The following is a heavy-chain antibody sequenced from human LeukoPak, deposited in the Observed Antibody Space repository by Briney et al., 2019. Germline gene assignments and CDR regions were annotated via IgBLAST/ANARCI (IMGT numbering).Heavy chain of an antibody. V-gene: IGHV4-4*02. Sequence: ASGTLSLTCTVSGDSISSYYYWTWVRQPPGRGLQWIGDISHVGITNYKASLKSRVSISVDKSNNQFSLRLTSVTAADTAIYYCARRDRSLSVSAYFLDVWGRGTTVTVSS. J-gene: IGHJ6*03. D-gene: IGHD1-14*01. CDR3: ARRDRSLSVSAYFLDV. CDR2: ISHVGIT. CDR1: GDSISSYYY.